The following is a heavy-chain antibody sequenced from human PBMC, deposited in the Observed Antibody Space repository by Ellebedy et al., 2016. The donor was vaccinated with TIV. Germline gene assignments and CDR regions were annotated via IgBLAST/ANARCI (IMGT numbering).Heavy chain of an antibody. V-gene: IGHV3-30*18. CDR3: AKDLTAGAAGNY. CDR1: GFTFSSYA. Sequence: GESLKISXAASGFTFSSYAMSWVRQAPGKGLEWVAVISYDGSNKYYADSVKGRFTISRDNSKNTLYLQMNSLRAEDTAVYYCAKDLTAGAAGNYWGQGTLVTVSS. D-gene: IGHD3-10*01. CDR2: ISYDGSNK. J-gene: IGHJ4*02.